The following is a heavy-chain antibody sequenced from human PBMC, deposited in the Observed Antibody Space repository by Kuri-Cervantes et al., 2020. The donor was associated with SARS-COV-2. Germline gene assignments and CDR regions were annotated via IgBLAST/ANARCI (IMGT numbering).Heavy chain of an antibody. J-gene: IGHJ3*02. V-gene: IGHV3-72*01. CDR1: GFTFSDHY. Sequence: GGSLRLSCAASGFTFSDHYMDWVRQAPGRGLEWVGRIRNKDGKYSTEYAASVRGRFTISRDDSKKSLYLQMNSLQTEDTAVYYCAGSTPFRRLVVISQGGAFDIWGQGTMVTVSS. D-gene: IGHD3-22*01. CDR2: IRNKDGKYST. CDR3: AGSTPFRRLVVISQGGAFDI.